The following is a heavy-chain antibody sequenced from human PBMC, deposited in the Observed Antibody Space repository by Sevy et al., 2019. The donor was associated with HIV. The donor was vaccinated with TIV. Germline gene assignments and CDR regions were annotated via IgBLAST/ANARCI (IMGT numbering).Heavy chain of an antibody. D-gene: IGHD4-17*01. V-gene: IGHV3-21*01. CDR2: ISSSSSYI. CDR1: GFTFSSYS. Sequence: GGSLRLSCAASGFTFSSYSMNWVRQAPGKGLEWVSSISSSSSYIYYADSVKDRFTISRDNAKNSLYLQMNSLRAEDTAVYYCARSPDYGGNSGAFDIWGQGTMVTVSS. CDR3: ARSPDYGGNSGAFDI. J-gene: IGHJ3*02.